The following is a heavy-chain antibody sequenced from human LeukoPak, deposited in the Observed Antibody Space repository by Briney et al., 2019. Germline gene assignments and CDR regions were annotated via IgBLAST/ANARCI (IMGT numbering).Heavy chain of an antibody. CDR1: GCSISSGYY. V-gene: IGHV4-38-2*01. J-gene: IGHJ4*02. Sequence: SETLSLTCAVSGCSISSGYYWGWIRQPPGKGLEWIGSIYHSGSTYYNPSLKSRVTISVDTSKNQFSLKLSSVIAADTAVYYCASYRGVLDYWGQGTLVTVSS. CDR2: IYHSGST. CDR3: ASYRGVLDY. D-gene: IGHD3-10*01.